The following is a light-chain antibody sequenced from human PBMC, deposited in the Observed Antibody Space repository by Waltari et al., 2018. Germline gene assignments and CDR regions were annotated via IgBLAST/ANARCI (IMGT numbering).Light chain of an antibody. V-gene: IGLV2-8*01. CDR1: SSDIGYYNA. CDR2: EFS. Sequence: QAAPTQPPAVSGSPGQQVTISCTGTSSDIGYYNAVSCYQQHPGKAPKLMIYEFSKRPSGVSDRFSGLQAEDEADYYCSSYAGSNTFLFGGGTRLTVL. CDR3: SSYAGSNTFL. J-gene: IGLJ2*01.